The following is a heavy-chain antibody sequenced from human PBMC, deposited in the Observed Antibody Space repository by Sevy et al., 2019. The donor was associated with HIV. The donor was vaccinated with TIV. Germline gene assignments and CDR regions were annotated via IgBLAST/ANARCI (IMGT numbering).Heavy chain of an antibody. CDR3: ARDTITYSSSLDY. CDR1: GFTFSSYG. V-gene: IGHV3-33*01. J-gene: IGHJ4*02. D-gene: IGHD6-6*01. Sequence: GGSLRLSCAASGFTFSSYGMHWVRQAPGKGLEWVAVIWYDGDNKYYGDSVKGRFTISRDNSKNTLYLQMNSLRAEDTAVYYCARDTITYSSSLDYWGQGTLFSVSS. CDR2: IWYDGDNK.